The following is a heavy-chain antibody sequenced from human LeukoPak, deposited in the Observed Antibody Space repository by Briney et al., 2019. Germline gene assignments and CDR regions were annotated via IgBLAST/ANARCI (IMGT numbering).Heavy chain of an antibody. CDR3: ATDADIAVAGTYGMDV. V-gene: IGHV1-24*01. Sequence: ASVKVSCKVSGYTLTELSMHWVRQAPGKGLEWMGGFDPEDGETIYAQKFQGRVTMTEDASTDTAYMELSSLRSEDTAVYYCATDADIAVAGTYGMDVWGQGTTVTVSS. D-gene: IGHD6-19*01. J-gene: IGHJ6*02. CDR2: FDPEDGET. CDR1: GYTLTELS.